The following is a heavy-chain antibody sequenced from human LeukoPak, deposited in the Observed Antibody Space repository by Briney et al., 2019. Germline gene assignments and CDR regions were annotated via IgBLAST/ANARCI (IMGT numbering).Heavy chain of an antibody. V-gene: IGHV3-21*01. D-gene: IGHD2-2*01. CDR1: GFTFSGYS. Sequence: GGSLRLSCAASGFTFSGYSMNWVRQGPGEGLEWVSSISSTSSYIHYADSVKGRFTISRDNAKNSLYLQMNSLRAEDTAVYYCASDPVGLPVGIPSWFDTWGQGTLVTVSS. CDR3: ASDPVGLPVGIPSWFDT. CDR2: ISSTSSYI. J-gene: IGHJ5*02.